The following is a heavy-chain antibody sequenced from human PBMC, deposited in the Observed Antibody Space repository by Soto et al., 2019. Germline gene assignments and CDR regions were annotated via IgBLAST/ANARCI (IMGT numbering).Heavy chain of an antibody. Sequence: QVQLVQSGAQVKKPGASVKVSCKASGYTFINYYMHWVRQAPGQGLEWMGIINPNGGSTTYAQKFQGRVTLPRDTSTNTVNVGLSSLRSEDTAVYYCARGKWLVRRNDPFDIGGQGTMVTVSS. CDR3: ARGKWLVRRNDPFDI. J-gene: IGHJ3*02. V-gene: IGHV1-46*01. CDR1: GYTFINYY. CDR2: INPNGGST. D-gene: IGHD6-19*01.